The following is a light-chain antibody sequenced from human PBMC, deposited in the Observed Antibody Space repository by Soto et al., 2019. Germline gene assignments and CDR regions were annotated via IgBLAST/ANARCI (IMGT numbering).Light chain of an antibody. CDR1: QSVGSSY. Sequence: ETVLTQSPGTLSLSPGERATLSCRASQSVGSSYLAWYQQKPGQAHRLLIYGASNRATGIPDRFSGSGSGTAFTRTISRLEPEDFAVYYCQQYGSSYAFGQGTKLEIK. CDR3: QQYGSSYA. CDR2: GAS. V-gene: IGKV3-20*01. J-gene: IGKJ2*01.